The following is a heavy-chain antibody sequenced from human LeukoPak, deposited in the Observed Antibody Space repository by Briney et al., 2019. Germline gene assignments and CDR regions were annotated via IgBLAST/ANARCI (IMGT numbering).Heavy chain of an antibody. V-gene: IGHV1-2*02. CDR3: GRDPKTRPGPYHCDH. CDR1: GYTFSDYY. D-gene: IGHD2-2*01. CDR2: INPNSGGT. Sequence: GASVKVSCKASGYTFSDYYVHWVRQAPGQGLEWMGWINPNSGGTNYAQKFQGRVTMSRDTSISTAYMELSRLRFDDTAVYYCGRDPKTRPGPYHCDHWGQGTLVTVSS. J-gene: IGHJ4*02.